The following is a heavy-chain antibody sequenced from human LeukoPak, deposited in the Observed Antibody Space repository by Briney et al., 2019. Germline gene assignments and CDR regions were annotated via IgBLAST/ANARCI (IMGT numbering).Heavy chain of an antibody. CDR3: ARVYYFDRSGYRHFDY. D-gene: IGHD3-22*01. V-gene: IGHV1-69*13. CDR2: IIPIFGTA. J-gene: IGHJ4*02. Sequence: SVKVSCKASGGTFSSYAFSWVRQAPGQGLEWMGGIIPIFGTAKYAQKFQGRVTITADESTSTAYMELSSLRSEDTAVYYCARVYYFDRSGYRHFDYWGQGTLVTVSS. CDR1: GGTFSSYA.